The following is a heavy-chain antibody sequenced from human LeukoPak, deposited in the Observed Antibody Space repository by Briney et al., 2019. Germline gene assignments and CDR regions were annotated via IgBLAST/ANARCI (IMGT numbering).Heavy chain of an antibody. CDR3: ARDPRYYDFWSGYDY. J-gene: IGHJ4*02. CDR1: GFTFSSYA. Sequence: GRSLRLSCAASGFTFSSYAMHWVRQAPGKGLEWVAVISYDGSNKYYADSVKGRFTISRDNSKNTLYLQMNSLRAEDTAVYYCARDPRYYDFWSGYDYWGQGTLVTVSS. V-gene: IGHV3-30-3*01. CDR2: ISYDGSNK. D-gene: IGHD3-3*01.